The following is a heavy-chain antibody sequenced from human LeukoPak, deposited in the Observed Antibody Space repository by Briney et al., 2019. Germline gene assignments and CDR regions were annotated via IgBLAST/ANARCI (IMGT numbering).Heavy chain of an antibody. CDR1: GFTFSSYS. D-gene: IGHD3-10*01. J-gene: IGHJ5*02. CDR3: ARDGGSGSCYNWFDP. CDR2: ISSSSSYI. V-gene: IGHV3-21*01. Sequence: PGGSLRLSCAASGFTFSSYSMNWVRQAPGKGLEWVSSISSSSSYIYYADSVKGRFTISRDNAKNSLYLQMNSLRAEDTAVYYCARDGGSGSCYNWFDPWGQGTLVTVSS.